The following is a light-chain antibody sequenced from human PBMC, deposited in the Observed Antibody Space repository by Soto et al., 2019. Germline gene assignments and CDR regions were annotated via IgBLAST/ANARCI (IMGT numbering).Light chain of an antibody. Sequence: EIVLTQSPATLSLSPGERATLSCWASQSVSSYLAWYQHKPGQAPRPLIYDASNRATGIPARFSGSGSGTDFTLTISSLEPEDFAVYYCQQRSNWPWTFGQGTKVDI. J-gene: IGKJ1*01. CDR2: DAS. CDR3: QQRSNWPWT. CDR1: QSVSSY. V-gene: IGKV3-11*01.